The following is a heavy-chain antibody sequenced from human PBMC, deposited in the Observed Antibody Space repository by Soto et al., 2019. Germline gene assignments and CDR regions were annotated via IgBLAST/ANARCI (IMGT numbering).Heavy chain of an antibody. CDR2: ITSSGSSI. CDR3: ARDGSEGSGEIGYYYYMDV. D-gene: IGHD2-15*01. Sequence: GGSLRLSLAASGFTFSGYSRNWVRQAPGKGREGVSSITSSGSSIYYADSVRGRFTISRDNANGKNSLYLQMNSLRAEDTAVYYCARDGSEGSGEIGYYYYMDVWGTGTTVTVSS. CDR1: GFTFSGYS. J-gene: IGHJ6*03. V-gene: IGHV3-21*01.